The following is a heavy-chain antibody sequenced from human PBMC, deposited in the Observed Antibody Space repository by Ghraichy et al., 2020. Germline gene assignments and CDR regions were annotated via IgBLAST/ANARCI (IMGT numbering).Heavy chain of an antibody. J-gene: IGHJ4*02. Sequence: SQTLSLTCTVSGGSISSGGYYWSWIRQHPGKGLEWIGYIYYSGSTYYNPSLKSRVTISVDTSKNQFSLKLSSVTAADTAVYYCARVLPHYGSGSWGGMYYFDYCGQGTLVTVSS. D-gene: IGHD3-10*01. CDR1: GGSISSGGYY. CDR3: ARVLPHYGSGSWGGMYYFDY. CDR2: IYYSGST. V-gene: IGHV4-31*03.